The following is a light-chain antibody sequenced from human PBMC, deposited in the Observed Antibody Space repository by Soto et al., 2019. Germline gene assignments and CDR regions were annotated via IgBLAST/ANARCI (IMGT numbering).Light chain of an antibody. J-gene: IGKJ1*01. CDR3: HQYGGSPQT. Sequence: EIVLTQSPGTLSLSPGERATLSCRASQSVSNYLAWYQRKPGQAPSLLFYGASSRATGIPDRFSGSGSGTVFTLTISSLEPEDFAVYYCHQYGGSPQTFGQGTKVDIK. CDR1: QSVSNY. CDR2: GAS. V-gene: IGKV3-20*01.